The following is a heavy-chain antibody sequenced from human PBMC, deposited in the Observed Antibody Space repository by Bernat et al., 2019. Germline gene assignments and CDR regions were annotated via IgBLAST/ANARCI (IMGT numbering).Heavy chain of an antibody. D-gene: IGHD3-10*02. CDR2: ISYNGGNT. Sequence: EVQLVESGGGLVQPGRSLRLSCAASGFTFSSYAMHWVRQAPGKGLEYVSAISYNGGNTYYANSVKGRFTSSRDNSKNTLYLQMGSLRAEDMAVYYCARGVQGVVSWFDPWGQGTLVTVSS. J-gene: IGHJ5*02. V-gene: IGHV3-64*01. CDR3: ARGVQGVVSWFDP. CDR1: GFTFSSYA.